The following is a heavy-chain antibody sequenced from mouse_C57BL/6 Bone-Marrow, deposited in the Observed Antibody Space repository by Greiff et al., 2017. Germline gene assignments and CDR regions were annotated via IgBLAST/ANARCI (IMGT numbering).Heavy chain of an antibody. J-gene: IGHJ1*03. Sequence: VQLQQSGPGLVQPSQSLSITCTVSGFSLTSYGVHWVRQSPGKGLEWLGVIWSGGSTDYNAAFISRLSISKDNSKSQVFFKMNSLQADDTAIYYWARNGGYYVGWYFDVWGTGTTVTVSS. CDR3: ARNGGYYVGWYFDV. CDR2: IWSGGST. D-gene: IGHD2-3*01. V-gene: IGHV2-2*01. CDR1: GFSLTSYG.